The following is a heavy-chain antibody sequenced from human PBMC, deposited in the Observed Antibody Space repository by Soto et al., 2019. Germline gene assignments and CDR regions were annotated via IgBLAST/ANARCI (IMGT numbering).Heavy chain of an antibody. J-gene: IGHJ6*03. CDR2: MNPNSGNT. CDR1: GYTFTSYD. CDR3: ARGRAYYDFWSGPRSYYYYYMDV. D-gene: IGHD3-3*01. V-gene: IGHV1-8*01. Sequence: QVQLVQSGAEVKKPGASVKVSCKASGYTFTSYDINWVRQATGQGLEWMGWMNPNSGNTGYAQKLQGGVTMTRNTSISTAYMELSSLRSEDTAVYYCARGRAYYDFWSGPRSYYYYYMDVWGKGTTVTVSS.